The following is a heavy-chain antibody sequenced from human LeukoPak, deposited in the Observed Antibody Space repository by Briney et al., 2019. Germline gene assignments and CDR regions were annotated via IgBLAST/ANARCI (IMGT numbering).Heavy chain of an antibody. V-gene: IGHV5-51*01. CDR3: ARPALYCSSTVCPPYMDV. J-gene: IGHJ6*03. CDR1: GYSFTSYW. D-gene: IGHD2-2*01. Sequence: GASLKISCKGSGYSFTSYWIGWVRQMPGKGLEWMGIIYPGDSDTKYNAPFQGQVTISADKSISTAYLQWGSLKASDTATYYCARPALYCSSTVCPPYMDVWGKGTTVTVSS. CDR2: IYPGDSDT.